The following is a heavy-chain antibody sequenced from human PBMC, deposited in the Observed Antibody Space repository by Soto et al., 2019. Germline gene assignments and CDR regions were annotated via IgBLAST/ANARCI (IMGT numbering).Heavy chain of an antibody. CDR1: GDSINSSHW. D-gene: IGHD6-13*01. Sequence: PSETLSLTCAVSGDSINSSHWWNWVRQPPGKGLEWIGQISHSGSTNYNPSLTSRVTISVDKSKNHFSLKLTSVTAADTAVYYCARDLGQQQLDFDYWGQGTLVTVSS. V-gene: IGHV4-4*02. CDR3: ARDLGQQQLDFDY. J-gene: IGHJ4*02. CDR2: ISHSGST.